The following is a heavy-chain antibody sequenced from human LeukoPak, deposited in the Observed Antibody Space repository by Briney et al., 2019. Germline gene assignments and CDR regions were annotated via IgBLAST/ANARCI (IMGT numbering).Heavy chain of an antibody. Sequence: ASVKVSCKASGYTFTGYYMHWVRQAPGQGLEWMGWINPNSGGTNYAQKFQGWVTMTRDTSISTAYMELSRLRSDDTAVYYCARSTYYDYVWGSYRYTLSFGYWGQGTLVTVSS. J-gene: IGHJ4*02. V-gene: IGHV1-2*04. CDR3: ARSTYYDYVWGSYRYTLSFGY. CDR2: INPNSGGT. D-gene: IGHD3-16*02. CDR1: GYTFTGYY.